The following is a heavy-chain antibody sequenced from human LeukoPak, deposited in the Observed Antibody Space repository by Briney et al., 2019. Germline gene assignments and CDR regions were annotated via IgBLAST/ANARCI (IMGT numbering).Heavy chain of an antibody. D-gene: IGHD6-19*01. V-gene: IGHV4-34*01. Sequence: SETLSLTCAVCGGSFSGYYWSWIRQPPGKGLEWIGEINHSGSTNYNPSLKSRVTISVDTSKNQFSLKLSSVTAADTAVYYCARFGSGWHYFDYWGQGTLVTVSS. J-gene: IGHJ4*02. CDR2: INHSGST. CDR3: ARFGSGWHYFDY. CDR1: GGSFSGYY.